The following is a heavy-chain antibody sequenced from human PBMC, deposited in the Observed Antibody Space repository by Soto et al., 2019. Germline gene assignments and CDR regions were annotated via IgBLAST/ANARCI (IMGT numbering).Heavy chain of an antibody. V-gene: IGHV4-59*01. CDR3: ASSTVAGSLDY. CDR1: GGSISSYH. CDR2: IYYSGST. D-gene: IGHD6-19*01. Sequence: SETLSLTCTVSGGSISSYHWSWIRQPPGKGLEWIGYIYYSGSTNYNPSLKSQVTISVDTSKNQFSLKLSSVTAAVTAVYYCASSTVAGSLDYWGQGTLVTVSS. J-gene: IGHJ4*02.